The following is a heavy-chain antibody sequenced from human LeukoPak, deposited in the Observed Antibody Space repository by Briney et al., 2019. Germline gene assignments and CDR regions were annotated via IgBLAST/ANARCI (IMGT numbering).Heavy chain of an antibody. D-gene: IGHD4-17*01. CDR1: GFTFSSYA. V-gene: IGHV3-23*01. CDR3: AKPPGPTVTTLGRITAVSWYFDL. CDR2: MSGSGGST. Sequence: PGGSLRLSCAASGFTFSSYAMSWVRQAPGKGLEGVSAMSGSGGSTYYADAEKGRFTISRDNSKNTLYLQMNSLRAEDTAVYYCAKPPGPTVTTLGRITAVSWYFDLWGRGTLVTVSS. J-gene: IGHJ2*01.